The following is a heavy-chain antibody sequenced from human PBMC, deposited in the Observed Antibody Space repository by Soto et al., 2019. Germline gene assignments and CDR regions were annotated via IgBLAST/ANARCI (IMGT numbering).Heavy chain of an antibody. CDR3: SRGSKDSYPGSRIFDF. V-gene: IGHV3-33*01. D-gene: IGHD3-10*01. J-gene: IGHJ4*02. Sequence: GGSLRLSCAASGFTFRNYGMHWVRQAPGEGLEWVTFIWYDGINKYYSDAVKGRFTISRDNSKNTLYLQMNSLRVEDTAVYYCSRGSKDSYPGSRIFDFWGRGTLVTVSS. CDR1: GFTFRNYG. CDR2: IWYDGINK.